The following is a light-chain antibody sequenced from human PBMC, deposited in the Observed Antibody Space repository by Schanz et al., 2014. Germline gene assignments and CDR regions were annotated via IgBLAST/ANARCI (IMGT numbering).Light chain of an antibody. CDR1: QSISSW. V-gene: IGKV1-5*01. Sequence: DVQLTQSPSSLSASVGDGVTMTCRASQSISSWLAWYQQKPGKAPKVLMYDASSLESGVPSRFSGSGWGTEFTLTISSLQPDDFAAYYCQQYHSYPLTFGGGTMVGIK. CDR3: QQYHSYPLT. J-gene: IGKJ4*01. CDR2: DAS.